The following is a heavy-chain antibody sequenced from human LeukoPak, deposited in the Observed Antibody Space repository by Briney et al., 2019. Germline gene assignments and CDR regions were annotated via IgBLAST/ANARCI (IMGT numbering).Heavy chain of an antibody. CDR2: IIPILGIA. D-gene: IGHD1-26*01. Sequence: SVKVSCKASGGTFSSYAISWVRQAPGQGLEWMGRIIPILGIANYAQKFQGRVTITADKSTSTAYMELSSLRSEDTAVYYCARMDASIVGAQREAFDYWGQGTLVTVSS. J-gene: IGHJ4*02. CDR3: ARMDASIVGAQREAFDY. CDR1: GGTFSSYA. V-gene: IGHV1-69*04.